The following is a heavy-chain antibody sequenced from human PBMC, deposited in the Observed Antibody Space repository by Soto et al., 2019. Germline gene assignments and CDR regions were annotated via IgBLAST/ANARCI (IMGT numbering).Heavy chain of an antibody. D-gene: IGHD4-17*01. CDR2: VYYSGTT. CDR1: GGSVSDKTYY. Sequence: SETQSLTCSVSGGSVSDKTYYWSWIRQPPGKRLEWIGYVYYSGTTNYNPSLKSRVTISVDLSKNRFSLRLSSVTTADTALYYCARTTAVPNTLRSRYFFDYWGQGTLVTVSS. CDR3: ARTTAVPNTLRSRYFFDY. J-gene: IGHJ4*02. V-gene: IGHV4-61*01.